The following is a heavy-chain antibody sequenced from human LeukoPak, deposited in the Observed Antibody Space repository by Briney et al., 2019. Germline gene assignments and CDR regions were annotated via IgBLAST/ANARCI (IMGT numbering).Heavy chain of an antibody. CDR1: GFTVSNNY. V-gene: IGHV3-66*02. D-gene: IGHD5-18*01. Sequence: GGSLRLYCTASGFTVSNNYMSWVRQAPGKGLEWVSVIYSGGSTYHADSVKGRFIISRDNSKNTLNLQMNSLRVEDSAVYYCARDRYSYGYALDCWGQGTLVTVSS. CDR2: IYSGGST. CDR3: ARDRYSYGYALDC. J-gene: IGHJ4*02.